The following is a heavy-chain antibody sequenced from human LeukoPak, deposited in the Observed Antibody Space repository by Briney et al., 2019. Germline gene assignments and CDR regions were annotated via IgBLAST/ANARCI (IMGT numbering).Heavy chain of an antibody. V-gene: IGHV3-33*01. CDR3: ARVPYGNYHYYYMDV. Sequence: GGSLRLSCAASGFTFSSYGMHWVRQAPGKGLEWVAVIWYDGSNKYYADSVKGRFTISRDNSKNTVYLQMNSLRAEDTAVYYCARVPYGNYHYYYMDVWGKGTTVTVSS. CDR2: IWYDGSNK. D-gene: IGHD3-10*01. J-gene: IGHJ6*03. CDR1: GFTFSSYG.